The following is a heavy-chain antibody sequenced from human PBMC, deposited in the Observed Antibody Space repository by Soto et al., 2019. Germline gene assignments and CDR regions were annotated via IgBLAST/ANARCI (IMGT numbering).Heavy chain of an antibody. J-gene: IGHJ4*02. Sequence: SETLSLTCTVSGGSISSSSYYWGWIRQPPGKGLEWIGSIYYSGSTYYNPSLKSRVTISVDTSKNQFSLKLSSVTAADTAVYYCASIPFNYSSGWYIRPYYFDDWGQGTLVTGSS. V-gene: IGHV4-39*01. CDR2: IYYSGST. CDR3: ASIPFNYSSGWYIRPYYFDD. D-gene: IGHD6-19*01. CDR1: GGSISSSSYY.